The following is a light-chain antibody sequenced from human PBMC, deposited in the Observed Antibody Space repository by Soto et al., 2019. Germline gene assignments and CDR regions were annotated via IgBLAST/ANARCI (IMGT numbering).Light chain of an antibody. V-gene: IGLV2-11*01. Sequence: QSALTQPRSVSGSPGQSVTISCTGTSSDVGGYNYVSWYQQRPGKAPKLMIYDVSKRPSGVPDRFSGSKSGNTASLTISGLQAEDEADYYCCSYAGSHTYVIFGGGTKLTVL. CDR2: DVS. J-gene: IGLJ2*01. CDR1: SSDVGGYNY. CDR3: CSYAGSHTYVI.